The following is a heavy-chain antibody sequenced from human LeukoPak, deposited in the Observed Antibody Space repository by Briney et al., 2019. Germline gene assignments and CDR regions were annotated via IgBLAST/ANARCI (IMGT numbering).Heavy chain of an antibody. Sequence: GASVKVSCKASGYTFTGYYMHWVRQAPGQGLEWMGRINPNSGGTNYAQKFQGRVTMTRDTSISTAYMELSSLRSEDTAVYYCARGSTAMATFDYWGQGTLVTVSS. D-gene: IGHD5-18*01. CDR3: ARGSTAMATFDY. CDR1: GYTFTGYY. CDR2: INPNSGGT. J-gene: IGHJ4*02. V-gene: IGHV1-2*06.